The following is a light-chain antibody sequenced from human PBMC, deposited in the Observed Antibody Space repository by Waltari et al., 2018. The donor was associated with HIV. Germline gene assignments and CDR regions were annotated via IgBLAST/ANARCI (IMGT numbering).Light chain of an antibody. CDR3: QVWDSSSDHPQVV. Sequence: SYVLTQPPSLSVAPGQKDRITCAGNNIGSKSVNWYQQKPGQAPVLVVYDDSDRPSGIPERFSGSNSGNTATLTITRVDAGDEADYYCQVWDSSSDHPQVVFGGETKLTVL. V-gene: IGLV3-21*02. CDR2: DDS. J-gene: IGLJ2*01. CDR1: NIGSKS.